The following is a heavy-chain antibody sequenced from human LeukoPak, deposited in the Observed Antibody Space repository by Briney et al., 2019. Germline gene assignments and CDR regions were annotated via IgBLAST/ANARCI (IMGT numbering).Heavy chain of an antibody. D-gene: IGHD3-3*01. CDR3: ARDTNTIFGVVRLDY. Sequence: PGGSLRLSCAASGFTFSSYAMHWVRQAPGKGLEWVAVISYDGSNKYYADSVKGRFTISRDNSKNTLYLQMNSLRAEDTAVYYCARDTNTIFGVVRLDYWGQGTLVTVSS. CDR1: GFTFSSYA. J-gene: IGHJ4*02. CDR2: ISYDGSNK. V-gene: IGHV3-30-3*01.